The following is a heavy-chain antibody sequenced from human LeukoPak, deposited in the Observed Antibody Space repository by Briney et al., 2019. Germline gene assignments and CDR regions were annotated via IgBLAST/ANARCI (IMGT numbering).Heavy chain of an antibody. Sequence: SETLSLTCAVSGYSISSGYYWSWIRQPPGKGLEWIGSIYHSGSTYYNPSLKSRVTISVDTSKNQFSLKLSSVTAADTAVYYCARAHSSGWTFDYWGQGTLVTVSS. J-gene: IGHJ4*02. CDR2: IYHSGST. V-gene: IGHV4-38-2*01. CDR3: ARAHSSGWTFDY. CDR1: GYSISSGYY. D-gene: IGHD6-19*01.